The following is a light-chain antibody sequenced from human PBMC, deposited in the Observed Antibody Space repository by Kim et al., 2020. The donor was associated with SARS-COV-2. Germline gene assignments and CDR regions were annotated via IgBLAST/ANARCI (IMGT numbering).Light chain of an antibody. J-gene: IGKJ4*01. CDR3: QQRNTWPLT. CDR1: QSVSSY. CDR2: DTS. V-gene: IGKV3-11*01. Sequence: WSPGERATLTCRASQSVSSYLGWYQQKPGQAPRLLIYDTSNRVTGIPARFSGTGSGTDFTLTISSLEPEDFAVYYCQQRNTWPLTFGGGTKVDIK.